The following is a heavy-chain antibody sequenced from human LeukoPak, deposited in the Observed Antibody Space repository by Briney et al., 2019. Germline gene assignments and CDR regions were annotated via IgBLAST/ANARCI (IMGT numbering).Heavy chain of an antibody. V-gene: IGHV3-43*01. CDR3: AKGRVAPTDY. D-gene: IGHD3-3*01. CDR2: ISWDGGST. Sequence: PGGSLRLSCAASGFTFDDYTMHWVRQAPGKGLEWVSLISWDGGSTYYADSVKGRFTISGDNSKNSLYLQMSSLRTEDTALYYCAKGRVAPTDYWGQGTLVTVSS. J-gene: IGHJ4*02. CDR1: GFTFDDYT.